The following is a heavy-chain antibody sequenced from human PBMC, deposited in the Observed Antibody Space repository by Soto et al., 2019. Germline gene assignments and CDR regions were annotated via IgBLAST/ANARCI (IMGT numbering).Heavy chain of an antibody. CDR2: ISPYNGNT. V-gene: IGHV1-18*01. CDR1: GYSFTHYG. CDR3: AKGRSYYYYYGVDV. J-gene: IGHJ6*02. Sequence: GASVKVSCKASGYSFTHYGITWVRQAPGQGLGWMGWISPYNGNTNYGQTLQGRVTLTTDTSTSTVYMELNSLRAEDTALYYCAKGRSYYYYYGVDVWGQGTTVTVSS.